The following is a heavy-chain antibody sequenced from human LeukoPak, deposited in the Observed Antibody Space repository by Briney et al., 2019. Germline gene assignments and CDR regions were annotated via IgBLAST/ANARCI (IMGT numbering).Heavy chain of an antibody. D-gene: IGHD6-13*01. CDR3: ARDAYRTHSSSLYSWFDP. CDR1: GFTFSSYA. J-gene: IGHJ5*02. CDR2: ISYDGSNK. V-gene: IGHV3-30-3*01. Sequence: PGGSLRLSCAASGFTFSSYAMHWVRQAPGKGLEWVAVISYDGSNKYYADSVKGRFTISRDNSKNTLYLQMNSLRAEDTAVYYCARDAYRTHSSSLYSWFDPWGQGTLVTVSS.